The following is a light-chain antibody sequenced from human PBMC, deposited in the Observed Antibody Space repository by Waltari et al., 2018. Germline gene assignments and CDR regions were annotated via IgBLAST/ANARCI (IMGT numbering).Light chain of an antibody. V-gene: IGKV1-5*03. Sequence: DIQMTQSPSTLSASIGDRVTITCRASQSIGRWLAWYQQKPGKAPKLLIYEASTLESGVPSRFSGSGSGTEFTLTISNLQPDDFATYYCQQFNSYSSVTFGQGTRLEIQ. CDR2: EAS. CDR1: QSIGRW. CDR3: QQFNSYSSVT. J-gene: IGKJ5*01.